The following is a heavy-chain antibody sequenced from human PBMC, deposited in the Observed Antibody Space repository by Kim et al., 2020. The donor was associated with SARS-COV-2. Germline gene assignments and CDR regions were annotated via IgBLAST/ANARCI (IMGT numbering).Heavy chain of an antibody. V-gene: IGHV3-15*01. CDR2: IKSNRAGGTA. CDR1: GLSFNDLW. Sequence: GGSLTLSCGVSGLSFNDLWMSWVRQAPGKGPEWLGRIKSNRAGGTADYAAPVKGRFVISRDDSKRTMYLQLNSLKTEDTAVYYCTTDGRSTEMGPLWVHWGPGTLVSVSA. J-gene: IGHJ4*02. CDR3: TTDGRSTEMGPLWVH. D-gene: IGHD1-26*01.